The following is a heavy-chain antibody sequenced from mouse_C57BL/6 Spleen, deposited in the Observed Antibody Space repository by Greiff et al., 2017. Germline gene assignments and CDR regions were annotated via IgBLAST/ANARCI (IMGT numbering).Heavy chain of an antibody. D-gene: IGHD2-2*01. J-gene: IGHJ4*01. CDR2: IDPKSGGT. CDR1: GYTFTSYW. Sequence: QVQLQQPGAELVKPGASVKLSCKASGYTFTSYWMHWVKQRPGRGLEWIGRIDPKSGGTTYNEKFKSKATLTVDKPSSPAYMQLSSLTSEDSAGYYCARGGLMGAMDYWGQGTSVTVSS. V-gene: IGHV1-72*01. CDR3: ARGGLMGAMDY.